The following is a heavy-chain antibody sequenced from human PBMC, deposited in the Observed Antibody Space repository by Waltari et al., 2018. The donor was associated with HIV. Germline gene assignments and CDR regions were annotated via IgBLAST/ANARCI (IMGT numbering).Heavy chain of an antibody. CDR2: INHSGST. D-gene: IGHD3-10*01. V-gene: IGHV4-34*01. J-gene: IGHJ4*02. CDR3: ARGHPYIYYGSGSYYNS. Sequence: QVQLQQWGAGLLKPSETLSLTCAVYGGSFSGYYWSWIRQPPGKGLEWIGEINHSGSTNYNPALKSRVTISVDTSKNQFSLKLSSVTAADTAVYYCARGHPYIYYGSGSYYNSWGQGTLVTVSS. CDR1: GGSFSGYY.